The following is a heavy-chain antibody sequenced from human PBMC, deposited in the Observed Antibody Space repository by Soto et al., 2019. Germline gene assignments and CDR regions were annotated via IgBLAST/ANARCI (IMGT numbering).Heavy chain of an antibody. V-gene: IGHV4-61*01. CDR1: GCSVSSGSYY. CDR3: ARVDSSSWYKDWFDP. Sequence: SETLSLTCTVSGCSVSSGSYYWSWIRQPPGKGLEWIGYIYYSGSTNYNPSLKSRVTISVDTSKNQFSLKLSSVTAADTAVYYCARVDSSSWYKDWFDPWGQGTLVTVSS. J-gene: IGHJ5*02. D-gene: IGHD6-13*01. CDR2: IYYSGST.